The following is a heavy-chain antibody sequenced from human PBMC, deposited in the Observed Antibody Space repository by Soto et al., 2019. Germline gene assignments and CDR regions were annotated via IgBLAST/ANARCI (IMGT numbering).Heavy chain of an antibody. CDR1: GYTFTSYG. Sequence: ASVKVSCKASGYTFTSYGISWVRQAPGQGLEWMGWIGAYNGNTNYAQKLQGRVTMTTDTSTSTAYMELRSLRSDDTAVYYCARDLYFDWLPAIDYRGQGTLVTVSS. CDR2: IGAYNGNT. D-gene: IGHD3-9*01. V-gene: IGHV1-18*01. J-gene: IGHJ4*02. CDR3: ARDLYFDWLPAIDY.